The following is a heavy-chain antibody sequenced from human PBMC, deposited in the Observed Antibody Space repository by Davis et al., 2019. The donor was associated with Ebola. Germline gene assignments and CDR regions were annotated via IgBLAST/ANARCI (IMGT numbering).Heavy chain of an antibody. CDR2: IYYSGST. V-gene: IGHV4-39*01. CDR3: ARHRTGNTLLLRYYFDY. CDR1: GGSISSSSYY. D-gene: IGHD1-7*01. Sequence: SETLSLTCTVSGGSISSSSYYWGWIRQPPGKGLEWIGSIYYSGSTYYNPSLKSRVTISVDTSKNQFSLKLSSVTAADTAVYYCARHRTGNTLLLRYYFDYWGQGTLVTVSS. J-gene: IGHJ4*02.